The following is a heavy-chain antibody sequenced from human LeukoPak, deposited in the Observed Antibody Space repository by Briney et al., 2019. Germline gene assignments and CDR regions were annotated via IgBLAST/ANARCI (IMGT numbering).Heavy chain of an antibody. J-gene: IGHJ6*02. Sequence: SETLSLTCAVYGGSFSGYYWSWIRQPPGKGLEWIGEINHSGSTNYNPSLKSRVTISVDTSKNQFSLKLSSVTAADTAVYYCARGRSRHSSGHYPMNYYYGMDVWGQGTTVTVSS. CDR3: ARGRSRHSSGHYPMNYYYGMDV. CDR1: GGSFSGYY. CDR2: INHSGST. D-gene: IGHD3-22*01. V-gene: IGHV4-34*01.